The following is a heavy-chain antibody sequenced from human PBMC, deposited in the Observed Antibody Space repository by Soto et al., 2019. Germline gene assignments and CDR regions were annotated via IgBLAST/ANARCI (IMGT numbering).Heavy chain of an antibody. V-gene: IGHV1-69*01. D-gene: IGHD6-13*01. J-gene: IGHJ4*02. CDR3: ATSSSVAAAGNFKF. CDR1: GDLFNNYA. Sequence: QVQLVQSGAEVKEPGSSVKVSCKATGDLFNNYAFNWVRQAPGQGLEWMGRISPLFSTTIYPQKFQGRVTIGSDELTPIVYLEVSNLESEDTVMYYCATSSSVAAAGNFKFWGKGNLVTVSP. CDR2: ISPLFSTT.